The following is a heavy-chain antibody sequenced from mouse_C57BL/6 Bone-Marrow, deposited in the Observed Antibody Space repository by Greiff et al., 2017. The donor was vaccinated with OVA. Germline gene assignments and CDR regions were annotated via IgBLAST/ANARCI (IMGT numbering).Heavy chain of an antibody. J-gene: IGHJ3*01. CDR1: GFALTSYG. CDR2: IWSGGST. Sequence: QVQLQQSGPGLVQPSQSLSITCTVSGFALTSYGVHWVRQSPGKGLEWLGVIWSGGSTDYNAAFISRLSISKDNSKSQVFFKMNSLQADDKAIYYCASDYCGSVAWFAYWGQGTLVTVSA. V-gene: IGHV2-2*01. CDR3: ASDYCGSVAWFAY. D-gene: IGHD1-1*01.